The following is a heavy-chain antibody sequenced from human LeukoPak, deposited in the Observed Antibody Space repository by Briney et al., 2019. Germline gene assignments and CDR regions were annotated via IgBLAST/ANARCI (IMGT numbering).Heavy chain of an antibody. CDR3: ARAQEVVVVAATPWFDP. CDR2: IYYSGST. Sequence: SETLSLTYTVSGGSISSGGYYWSWIRQHPGKGLEWIGYIYYSGSTYYNPSLKSRVTISVDTSKNQFSLKLSSVTAADTAVYYCARAQEVVVVAATPWFDPWGQGTLVTVSS. D-gene: IGHD2-15*01. V-gene: IGHV4-31*03. CDR1: GGSISSGGYY. J-gene: IGHJ5*02.